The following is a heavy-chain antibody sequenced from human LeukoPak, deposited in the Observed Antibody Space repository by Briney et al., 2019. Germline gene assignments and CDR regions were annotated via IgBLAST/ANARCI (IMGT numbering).Heavy chain of an antibody. V-gene: IGHV4-4*02. D-gene: IGHD1-26*01. CDR2: IYHSGSI. CDR1: GFTVSSNY. Sequence: PGGSLRLSCAASGFTVSSNYMSWVRQPPGKGLEWIGEIYHSGSINYNPSLKSRVTISVDKSKNQFSLELSSVTAADTAVYYCARVSSGATTVDYWGQGTLVTVSS. J-gene: IGHJ4*02. CDR3: ARVSSGATTVDY.